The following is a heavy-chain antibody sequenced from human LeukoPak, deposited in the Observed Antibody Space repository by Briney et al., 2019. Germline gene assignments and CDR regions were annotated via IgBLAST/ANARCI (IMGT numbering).Heavy chain of an antibody. V-gene: IGHV4-31*03. Sequence: SQTLSLTCTVSGGSISSGGYYWSWIRQQQGKGLEWIGYIYYSGSTCYNPSLKSRVTISVDTSKNQFSLKLSSVTAADTAVYYCARGRVLTGYYSGRFDPWGQGTLVTVSS. CDR3: ARGRVLTGYYSGRFDP. CDR2: IYYSGST. CDR1: GGSISSGGYY. D-gene: IGHD3-9*01. J-gene: IGHJ5*02.